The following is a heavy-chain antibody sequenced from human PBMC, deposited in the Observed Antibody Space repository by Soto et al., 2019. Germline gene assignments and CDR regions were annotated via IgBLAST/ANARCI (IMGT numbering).Heavy chain of an antibody. V-gene: IGHV3-30*18. CDR3: AKDPEAVYYYYYGMDV. CDR2: ISYDGSNK. Sequence: QVQLVESGGGVVQPGRSLRLSCAASGFTFSSYGIHWVRQAPGKGLEWVAVISYDGSNKYYADSVKGRFTISRDNSKNTLYLQMNSLRAEDTAVYYCAKDPEAVYYYYYGMDVWGQGTTVTVSS. J-gene: IGHJ6*02. CDR1: GFTFSSYG.